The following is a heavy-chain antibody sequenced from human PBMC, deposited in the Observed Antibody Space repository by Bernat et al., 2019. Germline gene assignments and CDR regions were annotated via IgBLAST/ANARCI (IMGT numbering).Heavy chain of an antibody. CDR1: GFTFSSYS. CDR2: ISSSSSYI. V-gene: IGHV3-21*01. J-gene: IGHJ5*02. D-gene: IGHD2-2*01. Sequence: EVQLVESGGVLVKPGGTLRLSCAASGFTFSSYSMNWVRQAPGKGLEWVSSISSSSSYIYYADSVKGRFTISRDNAKNSLYLQMNSLRAEDTAVYYCARERVVSGDWFDPWGQGTLVTVSS. CDR3: ARERVVSGDWFDP.